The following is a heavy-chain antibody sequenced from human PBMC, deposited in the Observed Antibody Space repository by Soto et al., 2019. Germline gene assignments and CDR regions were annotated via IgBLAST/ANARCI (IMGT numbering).Heavy chain of an antibody. CDR1: GFTFSDHY. D-gene: IGHD6-6*01. CDR2: TRNKANSYTT. V-gene: IGHV3-72*01. J-gene: IGHJ6*02. Sequence: GGSLRLSCAASGFTFSDHYMDWVRQAPGKGLEWVGRTRNKANSYTTEYAASVKGRFTISRDDSKNSLYLQMNSLKTEDTAVYYCARGNSFSGIAARPDRYYYYYGMDVWGQGTTVTVSS. CDR3: ARGNSFSGIAARPDRYYYYYGMDV.